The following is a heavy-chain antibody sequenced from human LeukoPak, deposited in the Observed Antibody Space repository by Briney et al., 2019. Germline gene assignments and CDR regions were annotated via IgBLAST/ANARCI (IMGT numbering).Heavy chain of an antibody. J-gene: IGHJ5*02. Sequence: TLSLTCAVSGGSISSGGYSWSWIRQPPGKGLEWIGYIYHSGSTYYNPSLKSRVTISVDRSKNQFSLKLSSVTAADTAVYYCATAGYLNWFDPWGQGTLVTVPS. V-gene: IGHV4-30-2*01. CDR3: ATAGYLNWFDP. CDR1: GGSISSGGYS. D-gene: IGHD6-13*01. CDR2: IYHSGST.